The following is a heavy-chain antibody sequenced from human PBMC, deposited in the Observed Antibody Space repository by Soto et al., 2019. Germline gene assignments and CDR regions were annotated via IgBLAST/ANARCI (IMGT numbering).Heavy chain of an antibody. D-gene: IGHD3-10*01. CDR2: IYWDNDK. CDR3: ARSLWFGELH. V-gene: IGHV2-5*02. J-gene: IGHJ4*02. Sequence: QITLKESGPTLVKPTQTLTLTCSFSGFSLSTTGVGVGWIRQSPGKALEWLAIIYWDNDKRYSPSLKSRVTITKDTSKNPVVLTVTNMDPVDTGTYYCARSLWFGELHWGQGDLVTVSS. CDR1: GFSLSTTGVG.